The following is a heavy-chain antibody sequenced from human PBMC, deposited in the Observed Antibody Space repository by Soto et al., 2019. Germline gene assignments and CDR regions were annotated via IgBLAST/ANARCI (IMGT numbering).Heavy chain of an antibody. V-gene: IGHV3-33*01. CDR1: GFTFSSYG. CDR2: IWYDGSNK. CDR3: ARALTRYCGGDCSAFDY. D-gene: IGHD2-21*02. J-gene: IGHJ4*02. Sequence: PGGSLRLSCAASGFTFSSYGMHWVRQAPGKGLEWVAVIWYDGSNKYYADSVKGRFTISRDNSKNTLYLQMNSLRAEDTAVYYCARALTRYCGGDCSAFDYWGQGTLVTVSS.